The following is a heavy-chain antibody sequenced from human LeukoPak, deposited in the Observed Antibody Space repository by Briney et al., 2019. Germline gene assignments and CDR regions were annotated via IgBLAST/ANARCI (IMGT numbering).Heavy chain of an antibody. CDR2: VHIVGAT. Sequence: GGSLRLSCEVSGFSVGTDYMTWIRQAPAKGLVWVSVVHIVGATFYADSVKGRFSISIDTSKNTVALEMTHLPAEDTGVYSCARGYDFWSGSSSGVFDVWGQGTMVIVSS. V-gene: IGHV3-53*01. CDR3: ARGYDFWSGSSSGVFDV. J-gene: IGHJ3*01. CDR1: GFSVGTDY. D-gene: IGHD3-3*01.